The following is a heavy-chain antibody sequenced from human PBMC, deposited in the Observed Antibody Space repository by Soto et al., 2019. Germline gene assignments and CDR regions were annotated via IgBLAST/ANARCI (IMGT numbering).Heavy chain of an antibody. CDR1: GFTVSSNH. CDR3: ARAHSGYDRYYYYMDV. D-gene: IGHD5-12*01. CDR2: IYSGGGT. V-gene: IGHV3-66*01. Sequence: GESLKISCAASGFTVSSNHMSWVRQAPGKGLEWISVIYSGGGTFYTDSVKGRFTISRDNSKNTLYLQMNSLRAEDTAVYYCARAHSGYDRYYYYMDVWGKGTTVTVSS. J-gene: IGHJ6*03.